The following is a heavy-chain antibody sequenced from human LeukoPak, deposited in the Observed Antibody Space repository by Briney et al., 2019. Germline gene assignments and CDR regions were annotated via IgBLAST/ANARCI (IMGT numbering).Heavy chain of an antibody. V-gene: IGHV4-61*02. CDR3: AISSGWYVDY. CDR1: GGSISSGSYY. Sequence: SETLSLTCTVSGGSISSGSYYWSWIRQPAGKGLEWIGRIYSSGTTNYNPSLKSRVTISRDTSKNQFSLRLTSVTAADTAVYYCAISSGWYVDYWGQGTLVTVSS. D-gene: IGHD6-25*01. CDR2: IYSSGTT. J-gene: IGHJ4*02.